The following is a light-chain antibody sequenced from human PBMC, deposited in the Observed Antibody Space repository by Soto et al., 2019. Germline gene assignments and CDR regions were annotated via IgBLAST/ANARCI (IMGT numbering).Light chain of an antibody. CDR3: QQRSTWPT. V-gene: IGKV3-11*01. CDR2: DAS. CDR1: QSVSGF. J-gene: IGKJ5*01. Sequence: EIVLTQSPATLSLSPGERATLSCRASQSVSGFLAWFQHKPGQAPRLLISDASVRATGNPARFSGSGSGTAFTITISSLEPEDFALYYCQQRSTWPTFGQGTRLEIK.